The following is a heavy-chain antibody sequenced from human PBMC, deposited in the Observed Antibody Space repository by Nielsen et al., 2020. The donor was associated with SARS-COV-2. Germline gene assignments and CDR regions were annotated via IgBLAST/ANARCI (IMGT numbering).Heavy chain of an antibody. Sequence: SVKVSCKASGYTFINNYMHWVRQAPGQGLEWMGGIIPIFGTANYAQKFQGRVTITADESTSTAYMELSSLRSEDTAVYYCARATVVAATDGMDVWGQGTTVTVSS. J-gene: IGHJ6*02. V-gene: IGHV1-69*13. CDR2: IIPIFGTA. CDR1: GYTFINNY. CDR3: ARATVVAATDGMDV. D-gene: IGHD2-15*01.